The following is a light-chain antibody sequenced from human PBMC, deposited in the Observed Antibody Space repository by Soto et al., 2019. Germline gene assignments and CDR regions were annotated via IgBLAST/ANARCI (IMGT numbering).Light chain of an antibody. CDR1: QSVSNY. Sequence: ESVLTQSPATLSLSPGERATLSCRASQSVSNYVAWHQQKPGQAPRLLIYDASNRATGIPARFSGSGSGTDFTLTISSVEPEDSAVYYCQQRSNWPPGFTFGPGTKVHIK. CDR3: QQRSNWPPGFT. J-gene: IGKJ3*01. CDR2: DAS. V-gene: IGKV3-11*01.